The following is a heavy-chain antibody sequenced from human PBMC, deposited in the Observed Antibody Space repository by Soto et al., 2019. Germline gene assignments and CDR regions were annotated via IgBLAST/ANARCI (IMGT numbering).Heavy chain of an antibody. CDR3: ARGRWLIDS. J-gene: IGHJ4*02. D-gene: IGHD3-10*01. Sequence: SETLSLTCSVPGGSISGSYWNWVRQPPGKRLEWIGYIYYNGATNYSPSLKNRVNISLDTSNSRFSLRMSSVTDADTAVYFCARGRWLIDSWSQGTLVTVSS. CDR1: GGSISGSY. V-gene: IGHV4-59*01. CDR2: IYYNGAT.